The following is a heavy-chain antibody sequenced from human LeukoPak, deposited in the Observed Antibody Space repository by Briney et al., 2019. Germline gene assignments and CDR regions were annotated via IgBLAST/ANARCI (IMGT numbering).Heavy chain of an antibody. D-gene: IGHD3-3*01. CDR2: MHPNSGGT. J-gene: IGHJ3*02. Sequence: ASVKVSCKASGYTFTDYYMHWLRQAPGQGLEWMGWMHPNSGGTNYAQKFQGRVSMTRDTSISTAYMDLSSLRSDDTAVYYCARHTTIFGVAIIDIWGQGTMVTVSS. CDR3: ARHTTIFGVAIIDI. V-gene: IGHV1-2*02. CDR1: GYTFTDYY.